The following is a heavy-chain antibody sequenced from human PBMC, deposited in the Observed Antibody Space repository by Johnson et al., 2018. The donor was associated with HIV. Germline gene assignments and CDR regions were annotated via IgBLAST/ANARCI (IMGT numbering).Heavy chain of an antibody. Sequence: QVQLVESGGGLVQPGGSLRLSCAASGFTVSSNYMSWVRQAPGNGLEWVAVISYDGSNKYYEDSVKGRFTISRDSSKNTLHLQMNNLRDEDTAVYYGARVQIAARWSDALHFWGQGTKVTVSS. CDR3: ARVQIAARWSDALHF. J-gene: IGHJ3*01. D-gene: IGHD6-6*01. CDR2: ISYDGSNK. V-gene: IGHV3-30-3*01. CDR1: GFTVSSNY.